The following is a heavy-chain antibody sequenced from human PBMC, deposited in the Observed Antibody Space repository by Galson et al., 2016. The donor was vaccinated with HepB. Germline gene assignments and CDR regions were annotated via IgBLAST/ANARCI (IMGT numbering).Heavy chain of an antibody. J-gene: IGHJ4*02. CDR2: IYYTGSA. D-gene: IGHD3-16*02. CDR1: GGSVISSDFY. CDR3: AGPGMGSYRH. V-gene: IGHV4-39*01. Sequence: SETLSLTCTVSGGSVISSDFYWGWIRQPPGKGLEWIGSIYYTGSAYYNPSLKSRVTLSVDTSKNQFSLRVTSVTAAHTAVYYCAGPGMGSYRHWGQGTLVSVSS.